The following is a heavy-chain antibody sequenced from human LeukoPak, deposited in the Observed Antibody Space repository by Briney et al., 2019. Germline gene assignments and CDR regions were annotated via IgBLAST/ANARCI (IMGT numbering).Heavy chain of an antibody. V-gene: IGHV1-8*03. Sequence: GASVKVSCKASGYTFTSYDITWVRQATGQGLEWMGWMNPNSGNTGYAQKFQGRVTITRNTSISTAYMELSSLRSEDTAVYYCARVTMVRGVNIDYWGQGTLVTVSS. CDR1: GYTFTSYD. J-gene: IGHJ4*02. CDR2: MNPNSGNT. CDR3: ARVTMVRGVNIDY. D-gene: IGHD3-10*01.